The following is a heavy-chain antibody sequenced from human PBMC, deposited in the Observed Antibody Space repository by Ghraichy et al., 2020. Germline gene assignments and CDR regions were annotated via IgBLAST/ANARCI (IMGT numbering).Heavy chain of an antibody. CDR1: GGTFSSYA. CDR3: ARDRGRSGSYTRGDY. CDR2: IIPILGIA. V-gene: IGHV1-69*04. J-gene: IGHJ4*02. D-gene: IGHD1-26*01. Sequence: SVKVSCKASGGTFSSYAISWVRQAPGQGLEWMGRIIPILGIANYAQKFQGRVTITADKSTSTAYMELSSLRSEDTAVYYCARDRGRSGSYTRGDYWGQGTLVTVSS.